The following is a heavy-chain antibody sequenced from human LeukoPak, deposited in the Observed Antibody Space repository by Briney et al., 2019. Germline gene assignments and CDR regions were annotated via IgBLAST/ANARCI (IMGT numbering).Heavy chain of an antibody. D-gene: IGHD6-13*01. CDR3: ATFPAAGIDY. J-gene: IGHJ4*02. CDR1: GGSFSGYY. V-gene: IGHV4-34*01. Sequence: SETLSLTCAVYGGSFSGYYWSWIRQPPGKGLEWIGEINHSGSTNYNPSLKSRVTISVDTSKNQFSLKLSSVTAADTAVYYCATFPAAGIDYWGQGTLVTVSS. CDR2: INHSGST.